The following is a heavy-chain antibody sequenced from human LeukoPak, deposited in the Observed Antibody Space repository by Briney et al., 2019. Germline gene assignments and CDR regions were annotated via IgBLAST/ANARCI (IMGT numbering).Heavy chain of an antibody. Sequence: PGGSLRLSCAASGFTFSNAWMSWVRQAPGKGLEWVANIKQDGSEKYYADSVKGRFTISRDNGKNSLDLQMNSLRADDTAFYYCARDTLGEGEDANYAVYYFDYWGQGTVVTVSS. V-gene: IGHV3-7*01. CDR3: ARDTLGEGEDANYAVYYFDY. CDR2: IKQDGSEK. D-gene: IGHD4/OR15-4a*01. J-gene: IGHJ4*02. CDR1: GFTFSNAW.